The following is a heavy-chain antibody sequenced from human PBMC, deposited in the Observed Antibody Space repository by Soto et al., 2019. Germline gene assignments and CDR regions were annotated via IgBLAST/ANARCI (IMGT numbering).Heavy chain of an antibody. CDR1: GYTFTSYG. J-gene: IGHJ6*03. CDR2: ISAYNGNT. V-gene: IGHV1-18*01. CDR3: ARDPGITIFGVVMDYMDV. Sequence: ASVKVSCKASGYTFTSYGISWVRQAPGQGLEWMGWISAYNGNTNYAQKLQGRVTMTTDTSTSTAYMELRSLRSDDTAVYYCARDPGITIFGVVMDYMDVWGKGTTVTVSS. D-gene: IGHD3-3*01.